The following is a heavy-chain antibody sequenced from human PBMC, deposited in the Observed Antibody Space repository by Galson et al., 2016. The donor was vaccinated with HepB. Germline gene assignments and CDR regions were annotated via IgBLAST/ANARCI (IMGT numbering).Heavy chain of an antibody. V-gene: IGHV3-7*01. J-gene: IGHJ3*01. Sequence: SLRLSCAGSGFIFGNYRMSWVRQAPGKGLEWVANIKRDGSEIHYVDSVKGRFLISRDNAKSSMYLEMNGLRAEDTAVYYCARDFLIGISPRAFDVWGRGTMVTVSS. CDR1: GFIFGNYR. CDR2: IKRDGSEI. D-gene: IGHD1-20*01. CDR3: ARDFLIGISPRAFDV.